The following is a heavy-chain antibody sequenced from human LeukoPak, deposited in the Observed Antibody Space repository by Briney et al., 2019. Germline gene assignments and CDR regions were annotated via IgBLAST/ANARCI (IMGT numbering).Heavy chain of an antibody. D-gene: IGHD6-13*01. CDR3: ARGEGSSWYFDYFDY. CDR2: IDAGNGNT. J-gene: IGHJ4*02. V-gene: IGHV1-3*01. Sequence: ASVKVSCKASGYTFTSYAMHWVRQAPGQRLEWMGWIDAGNGNTKYSQKFQGRVTITRDTSASTAYMELSSLRSEDTAVYYCARGEGSSWYFDYFDYWGQGTLVTVSS. CDR1: GYTFTSYA.